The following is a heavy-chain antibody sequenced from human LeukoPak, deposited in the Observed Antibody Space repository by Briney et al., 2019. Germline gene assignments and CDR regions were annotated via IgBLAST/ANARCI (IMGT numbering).Heavy chain of an antibody. D-gene: IGHD3-3*01. CDR2: INPNSGGT. CDR3: ATSGVLRFLEWSPNDAFDI. CDR1: GYTFTGYY. V-gene: IGHV1-2*02. J-gene: IGHJ3*02. Sequence: ASVKVSCKASGYTFTGYYMHWVRQAPGQGLEWMGWINPNSGGTNYAQKFQGRFTMTRDTSISTAYMELSRLRSDDTAVYYCATSGVLRFLEWSPNDAFDIWGQGTMVTVSS.